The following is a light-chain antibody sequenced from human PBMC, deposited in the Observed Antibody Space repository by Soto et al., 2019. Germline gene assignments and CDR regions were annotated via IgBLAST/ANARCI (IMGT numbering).Light chain of an antibody. J-gene: IGLJ2*01. CDR1: KLGDKY. Sequence: ELTQPPSVSVSPGQTASITCSGDKLGDKYACWYQQKPGQSPVLVIYQDSKRPSGIPERFSGSNSGNTATLTISGTQAMDEADYYCQAWDSSAVVFGGGTKLTVL. V-gene: IGLV3-1*01. CDR3: QAWDSSAVV. CDR2: QDS.